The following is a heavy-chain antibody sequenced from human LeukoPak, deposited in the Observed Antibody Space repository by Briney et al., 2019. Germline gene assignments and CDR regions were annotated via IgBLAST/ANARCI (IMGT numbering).Heavy chain of an antibody. Sequence: GGSLRLSCAASGFTFTNFWMHWVRQAPGKGLEWVSRITTDGSSTRYADSVKGRYTISRDNAKNTVYLQMNSLRAEDTTMYYCASLTSTSPEDYWGQGTLVTVSS. CDR1: GFTFTNFW. CDR2: ITTDGSST. V-gene: IGHV3-74*01. CDR3: ASLTSTSPEDY. D-gene: IGHD2-2*01. J-gene: IGHJ4*02.